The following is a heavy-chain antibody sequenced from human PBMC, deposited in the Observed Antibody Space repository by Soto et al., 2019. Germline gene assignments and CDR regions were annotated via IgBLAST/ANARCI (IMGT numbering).Heavy chain of an antibody. J-gene: IGHJ4*02. V-gene: IGHV4-31*03. Sequence: PSETLSLTSTVSGYSISNGGSYWSWIRQHPGKGLEWIGYIFYSGSTYYNPSLKSRVTISVDTSKNQFSLKVSSVTAADTAVYYCARGRKGLTTVTTTDYWGQGTLVTVSS. CDR1: GYSISNGGSY. CDR2: IFYSGST. CDR3: ARGRKGLTTVTTTDY. D-gene: IGHD4-17*01.